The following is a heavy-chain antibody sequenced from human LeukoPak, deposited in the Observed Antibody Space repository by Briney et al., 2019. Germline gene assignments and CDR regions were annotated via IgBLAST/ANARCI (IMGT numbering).Heavy chain of an antibody. J-gene: IGHJ4*02. CDR1: WGYLSSSIYY. CDR3: SISSGWYEPFDY. Sequence: SETLSLTCTVSWGYLSSSIYYWAGIRQPPGKGLEGIGSIYYSGSTYYNPSLKSRVTISVDTSKNQFSLKLSSVTAADTAVYYCSISSGWYEPFDYWGQGTLVTVSS. D-gene: IGHD6-19*01. V-gene: IGHV4-39*01. CDR2: IYYSGST.